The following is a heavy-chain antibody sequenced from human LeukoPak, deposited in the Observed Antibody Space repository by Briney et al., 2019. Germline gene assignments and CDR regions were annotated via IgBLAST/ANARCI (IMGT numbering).Heavy chain of an antibody. J-gene: IGHJ4*02. Sequence: GGSLRLSCAASGFAFSSYWMLWVRQAPGKGLVWVSRVNGDGSSTTYADSVKGRFTISRDNDKNILYLQMNSLRVEDTATYYCARSKFAYWGQGILVTVSS. V-gene: IGHV3-74*01. CDR1: GFAFSSYW. CDR2: VNGDGSST. D-gene: IGHD3-16*01. CDR3: ARSKFAY.